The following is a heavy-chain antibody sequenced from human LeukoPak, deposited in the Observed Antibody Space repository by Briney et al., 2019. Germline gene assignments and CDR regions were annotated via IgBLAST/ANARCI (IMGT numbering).Heavy chain of an antibody. Sequence: PGAFLRLSCAASGFTFSSSEMNWVRQAPAKGLEWVSYISSSGTTIYYADSVKGRFTISRDNAKNTLYLQMNNLRAEDTAVYYCAKDLGQLRYFDWPNKREFDYWGQGTLVTVSS. D-gene: IGHD3-9*01. CDR2: ISSSGTTI. CDR1: GFTFSSSE. CDR3: AKDLGQLRYFDWPNKREFDY. V-gene: IGHV3-48*03. J-gene: IGHJ4*02.